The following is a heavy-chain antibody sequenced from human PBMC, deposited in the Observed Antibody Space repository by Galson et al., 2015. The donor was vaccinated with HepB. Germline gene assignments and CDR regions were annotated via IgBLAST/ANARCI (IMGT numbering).Heavy chain of an antibody. Sequence: SLRLSCAASAFTFRSYAMQWVRQAPGKGLEWVAVISFDGSNKFYADSVRGRFTISRDNSKNTLSLQMNSLRPEDTAMYYCATVYYDASGPWGQGTLVTVSS. D-gene: IGHD3-16*01. CDR2: ISFDGSNK. J-gene: IGHJ5*02. CDR1: AFTFRSYA. CDR3: ATVYYDASGP. V-gene: IGHV3-30*04.